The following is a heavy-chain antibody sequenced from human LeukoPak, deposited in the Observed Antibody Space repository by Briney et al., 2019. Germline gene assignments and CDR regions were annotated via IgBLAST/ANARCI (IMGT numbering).Heavy chain of an antibody. J-gene: IGHJ4*02. D-gene: IGHD3-22*01. CDR1: GFTFSRYW. CDR3: ASWTHDSSGYD. Sequence: SGGSLRLSCAASGFTFSRYWMSWVRQAPGKGLEWVANIKQDGGEKYYVDSVKGRFTISRDNAKNSLYLQMNSLRAEDTALYYCASWTHDSSGYDWGQGTLVTVSS. CDR2: IKQDGGEK. V-gene: IGHV3-7*01.